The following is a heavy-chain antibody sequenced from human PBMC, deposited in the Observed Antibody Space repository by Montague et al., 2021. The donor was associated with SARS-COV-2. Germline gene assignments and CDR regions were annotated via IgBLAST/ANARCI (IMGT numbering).Heavy chain of an antibody. CDR1: GDSISSYY. V-gene: IGHV4-59*01. CDR3: ATQPCTNGVCENWFDP. CDR2: VYNSRST. Sequence: SETLSLTCTVSGDSISSYYWSWIWHPPGKGLEWIGNVYNSRSTNYNPSLKSRVTISVDTSKNQFSLKLSPVAAADTAAYYCATQPCTNGVCENWFDPWGQGTLVTVSS. J-gene: IGHJ5*02. D-gene: IGHD2-8*01.